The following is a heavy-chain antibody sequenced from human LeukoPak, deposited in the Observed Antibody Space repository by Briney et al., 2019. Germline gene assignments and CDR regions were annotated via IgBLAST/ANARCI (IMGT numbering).Heavy chain of an antibody. J-gene: IGHJ4*02. Sequence: PSETLSLTCTVSGGSISSYYWSWIRQPAGKGLEWIGRIYTSGSTNYNPSLKSRVTMSVDTSKNQFSLKLSSVTAADTAVYYCARDEDDFWSSYYDYWGQGTLVTVSS. CDR1: GGSISSYY. CDR2: IYTSGST. D-gene: IGHD3-3*01. V-gene: IGHV4-4*07. CDR3: ARDEDDFWSSYYDY.